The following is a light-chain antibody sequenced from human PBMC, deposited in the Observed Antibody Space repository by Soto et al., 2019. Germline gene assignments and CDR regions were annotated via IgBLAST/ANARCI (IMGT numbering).Light chain of an antibody. CDR3: LLSYSGGRPVV. Sequence: QAVVTQEPSLTVSPGGTVTLTCGTSTGPVTRDHYPYWFQQRPGQAPRTLIYDATSKHSWTPARFSGSLLGGKAALTISGAQPEDEADYYCLLSYSGGRPVVFGGGTKLTVL. V-gene: IGLV7-46*01. CDR2: DAT. CDR1: TGPVTRDHY. J-gene: IGLJ2*01.